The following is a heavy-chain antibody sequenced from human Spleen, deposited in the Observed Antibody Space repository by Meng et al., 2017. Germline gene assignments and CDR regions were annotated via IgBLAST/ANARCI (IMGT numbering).Heavy chain of an antibody. D-gene: IGHD2-15*01. CDR1: GFTFDDYA. Sequence: GGSLRLSCAASGFTFDDYAMHWVRQAPGKGLEWVSGISWNSGSIGYADSVKGRFTISRDNAKNSLYLQMNSLRAEDTAFYYCAKEGCSGGSCYSGTDYWGQGTLVTVSS. V-gene: IGHV3-9*01. CDR3: AKEGCSGGSCYSGTDY. CDR2: ISWNSGSI. J-gene: IGHJ4*02.